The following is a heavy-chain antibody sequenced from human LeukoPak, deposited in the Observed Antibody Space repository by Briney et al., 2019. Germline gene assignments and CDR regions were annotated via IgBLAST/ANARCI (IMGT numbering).Heavy chain of an antibody. V-gene: IGHV3-74*01. CDR2: ISSDGSST. J-gene: IGHJ4*02. D-gene: IGHD1-1*01. Sequence: GGSLRLSCAASGFTFSSYWMHWVRQAPGKGLVGVSRISSDGSSTSDADSVKGRFTIFRDNAKNTLYLQMNSLGAEDTAVYYCARALPPSVNTPWKWGQGTQVTVSS. CDR1: GFTFSSYW. CDR3: ARALPPSVNTPWK.